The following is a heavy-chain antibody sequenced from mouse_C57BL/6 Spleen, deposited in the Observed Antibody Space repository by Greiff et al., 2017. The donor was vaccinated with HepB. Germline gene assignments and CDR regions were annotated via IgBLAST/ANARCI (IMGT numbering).Heavy chain of an antibody. D-gene: IGHD1-1*01. Sequence: QVQLKQSGAELARPGASVKLSCKASGYTFTSYGISWVKQRTGQGLEWIGEIYPRSGNTYYNEKFKGKATLTADKSSSTAYMELRSLTSEDSAVYFCARCTTVVARNFDYWGQGTTRTVSS. J-gene: IGHJ2*01. CDR1: GYTFTSYG. V-gene: IGHV1-81*01. CDR3: ARCTTVVARNFDY. CDR2: IYPRSGNT.